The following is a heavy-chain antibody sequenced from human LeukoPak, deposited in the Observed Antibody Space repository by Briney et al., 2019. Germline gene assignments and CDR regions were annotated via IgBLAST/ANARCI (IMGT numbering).Heavy chain of an antibody. V-gene: IGHV1-2*02. Sequence: ASVKVSCKASGYTFTGYYIHWRRQAPGQGLEWMGWINPNSGGTNYAQKFQGRVTMTKDTSISTAYMELSRLRSDDTAVFYCGRDWFRNEGFDYWGQGTLVTVSS. D-gene: IGHD3-10*01. CDR3: GRDWFRNEGFDY. CDR2: INPNSGGT. J-gene: IGHJ4*02. CDR1: GYTFTGYY.